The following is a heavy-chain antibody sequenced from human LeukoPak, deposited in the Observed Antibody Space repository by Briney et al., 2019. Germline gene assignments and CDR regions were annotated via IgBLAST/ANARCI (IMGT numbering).Heavy chain of an antibody. CDR1: GFTVSSIY. CDR3: AKDGGLWVSAHWGDS. D-gene: IGHD7-27*01. Sequence: GGSLRLSCAVSGFTVSSIYMSWVRQAPGKGLEWVSLIYTDGTTYYSESVKGRFTISRDNSKNTLYLQMNSLRAEDTAVYYCAKDGGLWVSAHWGDSWGRGTLVTVSS. J-gene: IGHJ4*02. V-gene: IGHV3-53*01. CDR2: IYTDGTT.